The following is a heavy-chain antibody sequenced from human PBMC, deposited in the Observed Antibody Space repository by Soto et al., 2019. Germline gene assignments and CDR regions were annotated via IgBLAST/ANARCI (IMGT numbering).Heavy chain of an antibody. CDR2: INAGNGNT. J-gene: IGHJ6*02. V-gene: IGHV1-3*01. Sequence: ASVKVSCKASGYTFTSYAMHWVRQAPGQRLEWMGWINAGNGNTKYSQKFQGRVTITRDTSASTAYMELSSLRSEDTAVYYCASFEYSSSIYYYGMDVWGQGTTVTVSS. D-gene: IGHD6-6*01. CDR1: GYTFTSYA. CDR3: ASFEYSSSIYYYGMDV.